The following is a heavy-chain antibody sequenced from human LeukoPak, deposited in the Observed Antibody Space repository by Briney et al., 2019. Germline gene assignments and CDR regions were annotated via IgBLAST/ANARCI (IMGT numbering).Heavy chain of an antibody. CDR3: VTFYETY. D-gene: IGHD2/OR15-2a*01. CDR1: GFNSEDHA. CDR2: IYWSSSGT. V-gene: IGHV3-9*02. J-gene: IGHJ4*02. Sequence: GGSLRLSCVVSGFNSEDHAMHWVRQAPGKGLEWVSGIYWSSSGTGYADSVKGRFTISKDNAKNTVSLQMNNLRAEDTAVYYCVTFYETYWGRGTLVTVSS.